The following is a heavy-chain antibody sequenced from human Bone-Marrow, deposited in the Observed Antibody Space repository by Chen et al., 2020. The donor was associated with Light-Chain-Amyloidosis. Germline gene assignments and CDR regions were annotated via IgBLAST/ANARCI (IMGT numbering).Heavy chain of an antibody. Sequence: QLQWQESGPGLVEPSQTLCLTCTVSGASIISSEYYWGWMRQAPGKGLEWIGSIFRGDLTYYTSSLKSRVTLSVDTSNNHISLRLRSVTAGDTAIYYCARGPSEVEWGVVKSAFAFDFWGQGTMVTVSS. J-gene: IGHJ3*01. D-gene: IGHD2-21*01. V-gene: IGHV4-39*07. CDR2: IFRGDLT. CDR3: ARGPSEVEWGVVKSAFAFDF. CDR1: GASIISSEYY.